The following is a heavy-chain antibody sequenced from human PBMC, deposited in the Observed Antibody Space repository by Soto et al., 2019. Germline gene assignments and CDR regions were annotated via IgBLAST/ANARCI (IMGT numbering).Heavy chain of an antibody. CDR1: GGSISSGGYS. Sequence: SETLSLTCAVSGGSISSGGYSWSWIRQPPGKGLEWIGYIYHSGSTYYNPSLKSRVTISVDRSKNQFSLKLSSVTAADTAVYYCVGSPGGLGWFDLWGLGILVTVSS. D-gene: IGHD6-19*01. V-gene: IGHV4-30-2*01. CDR2: IYHSGST. J-gene: IGHJ5*02. CDR3: VGSPGGLGWFDL.